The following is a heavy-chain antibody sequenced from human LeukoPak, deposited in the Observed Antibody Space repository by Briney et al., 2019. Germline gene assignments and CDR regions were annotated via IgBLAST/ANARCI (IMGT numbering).Heavy chain of an antibody. V-gene: IGHV4-39*07. CDR1: GGSISSSSCY. Sequence: SETLSLTCTVSGGSISSSSCYWGCIRQPPGKGLEWIGSIYYSGSTYYNPSLKSRVTISVDTSKNQFSLKLSSVTAADTAVYYCARDGRGGDTAMLDWGQGTLVTVSS. J-gene: IGHJ4*02. D-gene: IGHD5-18*01. CDR2: IYYSGST. CDR3: ARDGRGGDTAMLD.